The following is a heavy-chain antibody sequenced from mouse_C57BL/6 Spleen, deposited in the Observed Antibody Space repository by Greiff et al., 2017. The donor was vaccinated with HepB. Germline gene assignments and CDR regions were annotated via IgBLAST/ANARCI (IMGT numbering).Heavy chain of an antibody. CDR1: GFSLTSYA. J-gene: IGHJ1*03. V-gene: IGHV2-9-1*01. CDR3: ASLPTGKDWYFDV. CDR2: IWTGGGT. D-gene: IGHD4-1*02. Sequence: VKLMESGPGLVAPSPSLSITCTVSGFSLTSYAISWVRQPPGKGLEWLGVIWTGGGTNYNSALKSRLSISKDNSKSQVFLKMNSLQTDDTARYYCASLPTGKDWYFDVWGTGTTVTVSS.